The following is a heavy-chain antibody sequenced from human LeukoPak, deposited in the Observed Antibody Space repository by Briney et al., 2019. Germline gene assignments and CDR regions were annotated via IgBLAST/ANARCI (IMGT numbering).Heavy chain of an antibody. CDR3: ARTWIQXFTPDFDL. Sequence: ASVKVSCKASGYTFSGHYLHWVRQAPGQGLEWMGRINPNTGVTQYTENFQGRVTMTGDTSISTAYMELNGLRSDDTAIYYCARTWIQXFTPDFDLWGQGTLVTVSS. CDR1: GYTFSGHY. J-gene: IGHJ4*02. D-gene: IGHD5-18*01. V-gene: IGHV1-2*06. CDR2: INPNTGVT.